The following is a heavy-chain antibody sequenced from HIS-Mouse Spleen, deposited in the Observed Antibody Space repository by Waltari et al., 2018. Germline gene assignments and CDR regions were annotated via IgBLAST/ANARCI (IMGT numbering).Heavy chain of an antibody. CDR2: IYYSGST. J-gene: IGHJ2*01. CDR1: GGSISSSSYY. V-gene: IGHV4-39*07. Sequence: QLQLQESGPGLVKPSETLSLTCTVSGGSISSSSYYWGWIRQPPGKGLAWIGIIYYSGSTYSHPSLKSRVTISVDTSKNQFSLKLSSVTAADTAVYYCAREIPYSSSWYDWYFDLWGRGTLVTVSS. D-gene: IGHD6-13*01. CDR3: AREIPYSSSWYDWYFDL.